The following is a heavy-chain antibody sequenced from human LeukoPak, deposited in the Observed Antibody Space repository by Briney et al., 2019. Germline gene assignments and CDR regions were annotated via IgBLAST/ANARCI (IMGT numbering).Heavy chain of an antibody. D-gene: IGHD6-19*01. CDR2: IYYSGST. J-gene: IGHJ4*02. CDR1: GGSISSSSYY. V-gene: IGHV4-39*01. CDR3: ARQGYSSGWYGDY. Sequence: PSETLSLTCTVSGGSISSSSYYWGWIRQPPGKGLEWIGSIYYSGSTYYNPSLKGRVTISVDTSKNQFSLKLSSVTAADTAVYYCARQGYSSGWYGDYWGQGTLVTVSS.